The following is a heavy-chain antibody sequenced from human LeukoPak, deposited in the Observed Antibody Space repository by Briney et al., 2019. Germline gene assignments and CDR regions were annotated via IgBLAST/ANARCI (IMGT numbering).Heavy chain of an antibody. J-gene: IGHJ3*02. V-gene: IGHV4-4*02. D-gene: IGHD3-10*01. Sequence: PSGTLSLTCAVSGGSISSSYWWSWIRQPPGKGLEWIGNIFYSGSTYYSPSLRSRVTISLDTSRNQFSLKLNSVTAADTAVYYCAKSNGYGLVDIWGQGTMVTVSS. CDR2: IFYSGST. CDR3: AKSNGYGLVDI. CDR1: GGSISSSYW.